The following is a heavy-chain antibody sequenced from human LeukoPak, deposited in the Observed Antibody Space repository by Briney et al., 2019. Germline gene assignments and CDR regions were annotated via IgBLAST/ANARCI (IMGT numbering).Heavy chain of an antibody. CDR1: GFTFSSSA. V-gene: IGHV3-23*01. J-gene: IGHJ4*02. CDR2: ISGGGGST. D-gene: IGHD1-26*01. CDR3: AKGGKWDVTPFDY. Sequence: GGSLRLSCAASGFTFSSSAMSWVRQVPGKGLEWVSTISGGGGSTYYADSVKGRFTISRDNSKNTLYLQVNSLRAEDTAVYYCAKGGKWDVTPFDYWGQGTLVTVSS.